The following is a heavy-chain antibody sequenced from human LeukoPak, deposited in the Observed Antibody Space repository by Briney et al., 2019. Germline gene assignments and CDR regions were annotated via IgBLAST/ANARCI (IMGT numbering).Heavy chain of an antibody. D-gene: IGHD4-23*01. Sequence: GGSLRLSCAASGFTFSSYAMSWVRQAPGKGLEWVSLISGDGDTTYYADSVKGRFTISRDNSKNSLYLHMNSLTAEDIAFYYCAKAEYGGNYKPFDYWGQGTLVTVSS. J-gene: IGHJ4*02. CDR3: AKAEYGGNYKPFDY. CDR1: GFTFSSYA. CDR2: ISGDGDTT. V-gene: IGHV3-43*02.